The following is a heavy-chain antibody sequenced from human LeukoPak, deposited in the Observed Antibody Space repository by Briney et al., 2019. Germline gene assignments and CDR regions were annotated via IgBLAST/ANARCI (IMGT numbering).Heavy chain of an antibody. CDR1: GYTFTGHY. V-gene: IGHV1-2*02. J-gene: IGHJ6*02. CDR3: ARYCSSTSCYGSPGQQLSSPRYYYYYGMDV. D-gene: IGHD2-2*01. CDR2: INPNSSVT. Sequence: ASVKVSCKASGYTFTGHYVHWLRQAPGQGLEWMGWINPNSSVTNYAQKFQGRVTITADESTSTAYMELSSLRSEDTAVYYCARYCSSTSCYGSPGQQLSSPRYYYYYGMDVWGQGTTVTVSS.